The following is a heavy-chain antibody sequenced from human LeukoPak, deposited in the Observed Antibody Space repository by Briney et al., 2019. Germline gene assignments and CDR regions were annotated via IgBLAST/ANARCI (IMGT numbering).Heavy chain of an antibody. V-gene: IGHV4-59*01. CDR1: GGSISTYY. D-gene: IGHD3-22*01. Sequence: PSETLSLTCTVSGGSISTYYWNWIRQPPGKGLEGIGYIYYSGRTNYNPSLTGRVTISVDTSKNQFSLKLSSVTAADTAVYYCAREYNYYDSSGWDAFEIWGQGTMVTVPS. CDR3: AREYNYYDSSGWDAFEI. J-gene: IGHJ3*02. CDR2: IYYSGRT.